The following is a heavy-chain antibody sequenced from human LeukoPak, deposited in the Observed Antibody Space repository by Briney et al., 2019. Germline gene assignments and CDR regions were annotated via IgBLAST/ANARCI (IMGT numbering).Heavy chain of an antibody. Sequence: KPSETLSLTCTVSGYSISSGYYWGWIRQPPGKGLEWIGSIYHSGSTYYNPSLKSRVTISVDTSKNQFSLKLSSVTAADTAVYYCARVIYRQAYGDYWGQGTLVTVSS. V-gene: IGHV4-38-2*02. CDR3: ARVIYRQAYGDY. D-gene: IGHD2-2*02. J-gene: IGHJ4*02. CDR2: IYHSGST. CDR1: GYSISSGYY.